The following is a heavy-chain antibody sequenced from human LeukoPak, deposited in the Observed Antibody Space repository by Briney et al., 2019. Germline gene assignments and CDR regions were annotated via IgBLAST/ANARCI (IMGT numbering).Heavy chain of an antibody. CDR2: ISDNSYWN. J-gene: IGHJ1*01. V-gene: IGHV3-21*01. D-gene: IGHD2-2*01. CDR3: ARGVPDAIGYFQH. CDR1: GFTFSSYG. Sequence: GGSLRLSCAASGFTFSSYGMSWVRQAPGKGLEWVSSISDNSYWNYYADSVEGRFFISRDNAKNSLYLQMNSLRAEDTAVYYCARGVPDAIGYFQHWGQGTLVTVSS.